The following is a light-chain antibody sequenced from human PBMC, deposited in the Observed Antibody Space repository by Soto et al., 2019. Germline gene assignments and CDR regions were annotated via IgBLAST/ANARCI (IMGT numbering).Light chain of an antibody. CDR3: MQSIQLPIT. CDR2: EVS. CDR1: QSLLYSDGRTY. V-gene: IGKV2D-29*01. J-gene: IGKJ4*01. Sequence: DVVLTQTPRSLSVTPGQPASISCKSSQSLLYSDGRTYVYWYLQKPGQPPQLLIHEVSNRFSGVPERFSDSGSGTDFTLKISRVEAEDVGVYYCMQSIQLPITFGGGTNVEIK.